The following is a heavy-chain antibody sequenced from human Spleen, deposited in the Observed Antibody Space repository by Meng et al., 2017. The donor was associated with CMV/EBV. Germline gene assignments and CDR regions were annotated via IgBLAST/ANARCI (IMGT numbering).Heavy chain of an antibody. Sequence: GSLRLSCTVSGGSVSSGSYYWSWIRQPPGKGLEWIGYIYYSGSTNYNPSLKSRVTISVDSSKNQFFLKLTSVTAADTAVYYCATAHFDAYNYGPADFWGQGALVTVSS. CDR2: IYYSGST. CDR1: GGSVSSGSYY. J-gene: IGHJ4*02. D-gene: IGHD4-17*01. CDR3: ATAHFDAYNYGPADF. V-gene: IGHV4-61*01.